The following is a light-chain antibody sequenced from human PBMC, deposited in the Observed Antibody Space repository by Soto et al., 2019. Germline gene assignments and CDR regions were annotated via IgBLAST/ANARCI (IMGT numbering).Light chain of an antibody. J-gene: IGLJ2*01. Sequence: QSVLTQPASVSGSPGQSITISCTGTSSDVGGYNYVSWYQQHPGKAPKLMIYDVSNRPSGVSNRFSGSKSGNTASLTISGLQAEDEADYYCTSYTSSSTLGHVVFGGGTKLTVL. CDR1: SSDVGGYNY. CDR2: DVS. CDR3: TSYTSSSTLGHVV. V-gene: IGLV2-14*01.